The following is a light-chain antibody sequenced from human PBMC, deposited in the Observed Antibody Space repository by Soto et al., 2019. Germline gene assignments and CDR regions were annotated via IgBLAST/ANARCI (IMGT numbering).Light chain of an antibody. CDR2: DAS. CDR3: QQYNNWPPWT. J-gene: IGKJ5*01. Sequence: EVVLAQSPGTLSLSPWERATLSCRASQSVSIDLAWYQQTPGQAPRLLIYDASTRATGIPPRFSGGGSGTEFTVTISSLQSEDFAVYYCQQYNNWPPWTFGQGTRLEIK. V-gene: IGKV3-15*01. CDR1: QSVSID.